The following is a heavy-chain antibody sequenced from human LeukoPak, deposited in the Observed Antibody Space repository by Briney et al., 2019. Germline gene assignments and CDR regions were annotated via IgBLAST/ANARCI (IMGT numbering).Heavy chain of an antibody. CDR3: ARAARHGDAFDI. CDR1: GYTFTSYD. D-gene: IGHD6-6*01. J-gene: IGHJ3*02. Sequence: ASVKVSCKASGYTFTSYDINWVRQATGQGLEWMGWMNPNSGNTGYAQKFQGRVTMTRNTSISTAYMELSSLRSEDTAVYYCARAARHGDAFDIWGQGTMVTVSS. V-gene: IGHV1-8*01. CDR2: MNPNSGNT.